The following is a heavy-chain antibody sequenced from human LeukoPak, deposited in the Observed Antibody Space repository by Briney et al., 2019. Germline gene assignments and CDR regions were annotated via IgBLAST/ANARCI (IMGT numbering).Heavy chain of an antibody. V-gene: IGHV1-8*03. Sequence: GASVKVSCKASGYTFTSYDINWVRQATGQGLEWMGWMNPNSGNTGYAQKFQGRVTITRNTSISTAYMELSSLRSEDTAVYYCARGIAAWDNWFDPWGQGTLVTVSS. CDR2: MNPNSGNT. CDR3: ARGIAAWDNWFDP. J-gene: IGHJ5*02. CDR1: GYTFTSYD. D-gene: IGHD6-13*01.